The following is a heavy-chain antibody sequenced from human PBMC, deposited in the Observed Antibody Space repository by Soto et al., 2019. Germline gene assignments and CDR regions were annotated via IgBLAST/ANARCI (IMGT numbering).Heavy chain of an antibody. Sequence: ASVKVSCKASGYTFTSYYMHWVRQAPGQGLEWMGIINPSGGSTSYAQKFQGRVTMTRDTSTSTVYMELSSLRSEDTAVYYCDRDGGDILTGYSYYFDYWGQGTLVTVSS. V-gene: IGHV1-46*03. D-gene: IGHD3-9*01. CDR2: INPSGGST. CDR3: DRDGGDILTGYSYYFDY. CDR1: GYTFTSYY. J-gene: IGHJ4*02.